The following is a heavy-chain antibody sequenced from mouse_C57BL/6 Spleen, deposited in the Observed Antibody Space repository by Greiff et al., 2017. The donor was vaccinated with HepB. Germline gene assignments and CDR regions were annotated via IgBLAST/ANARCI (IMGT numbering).Heavy chain of an antibody. D-gene: IGHD2-3*01. CDR3: ARGSYDGYYNAMDY. CDR1: GYTFTSYW. CDR2: IDPNSGGT. J-gene: IGHJ4*01. Sequence: VKLRQPGAELVKPGASVKLSCKASGYTFTSYWMHWVKQRPGRGLEWIGRIDPNSGGTKYNEKFKSKATLTVDKPSSTAYMQLSSLTSEDSAVYYCARGSYDGYYNAMDYWGQGTSVTVSS. V-gene: IGHV1-72*01.